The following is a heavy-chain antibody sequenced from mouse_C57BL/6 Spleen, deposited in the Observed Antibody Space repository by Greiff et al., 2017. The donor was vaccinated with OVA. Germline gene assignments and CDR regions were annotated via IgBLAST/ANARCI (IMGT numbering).Heavy chain of an antibody. V-gene: IGHV1-69*01. CDR1: GYTFTSYW. CDR3: ARTYLYYLDY. CDR2: IDPSDSYT. Sequence: QVQLQQPGAELVMPGASVKLSCKASGYTFTSYWMHWVKQRPGQVLEWIGEIDPSDSYTNYNQKFKGKSTLTVDNSSSTAYMQLSSLTSEDYAVNYCARTYLYYLDYWGQGTTLTVSS. J-gene: IGHJ2*01.